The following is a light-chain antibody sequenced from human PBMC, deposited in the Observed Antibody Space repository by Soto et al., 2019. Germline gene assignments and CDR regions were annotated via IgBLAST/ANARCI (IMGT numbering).Light chain of an antibody. CDR2: DAS. CDR1: QDISNY. J-gene: IGKJ5*01. CDR3: QQYDNLIT. V-gene: IGKV1-33*01. Sequence: DIQMTQSPSSMSASVGDRVTITCQASQDISNYLNWYQQKPGKAPKLLIYDASNLETGVPSRFNGSWSGANFTFTISSLQPEDIATYYCQQYDNLITFGQGTRLEIK.